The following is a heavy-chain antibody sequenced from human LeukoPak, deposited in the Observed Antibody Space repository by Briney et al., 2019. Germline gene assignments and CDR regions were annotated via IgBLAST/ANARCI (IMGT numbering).Heavy chain of an antibody. CDR3: AKRLGAAAGTSLFDY. CDR2: ISGSGGST. CDR1: GFTFSSYA. Sequence: GGSLRLSCAASGFTFSSYAMSWVRQAPGKGLEWVSAISGSGGSTYYADSVKGRFTISRDNSKITLYLQMNSLRDEDTAVYYCAKRLGAAAGTSLFDYWGQGTLVTGCS. V-gene: IGHV3-23*01. J-gene: IGHJ4*02. D-gene: IGHD6-13*01.